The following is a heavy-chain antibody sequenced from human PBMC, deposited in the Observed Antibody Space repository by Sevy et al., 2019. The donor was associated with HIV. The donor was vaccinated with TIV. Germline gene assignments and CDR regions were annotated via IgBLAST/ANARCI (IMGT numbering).Heavy chain of an antibody. J-gene: IGHJ6*03. CDR1: GGTFSSYA. CDR3: ASTRGYSGYDPLKYYYYDYMDV. Sequence: ASVKVSCKASGGTFSSYAISWVRQAPGQGLEWMGGIIPIFGTANYAQKFQGRVTITADKSTSTAYMELRSLRSDDTAMYYCASTRGYSGYDPLKYYYYDYMDVWGKGTTVTVSS. V-gene: IGHV1-69*06. D-gene: IGHD5-12*01. CDR2: IIPIFGTA.